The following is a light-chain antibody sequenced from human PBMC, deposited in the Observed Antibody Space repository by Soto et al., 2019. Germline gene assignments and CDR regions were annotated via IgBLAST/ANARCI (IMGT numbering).Light chain of an antibody. CDR1: SGDIGDYKY. V-gene: IGLV2-14*01. J-gene: IGLJ2*01. Sequence: QSALTQPASVSGSPGQSITISCTGSSGDIGDYKYVSWYKQHPGKAPKLMIYDVSNRPSGVSNRFSASKSGNTASLTISGLQAEDEADYYCSSYTSTNFLIFGGGTKLTVL. CDR2: DVS. CDR3: SSYTSTNFLI.